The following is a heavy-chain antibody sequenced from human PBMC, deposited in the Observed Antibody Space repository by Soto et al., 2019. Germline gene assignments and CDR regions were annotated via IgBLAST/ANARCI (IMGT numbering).Heavy chain of an antibody. Sequence: PGGSLRLSCSVSGFTFSRYAMHWVRQAPGKGLEYVSGISSNGEKTYYADPVKGRFTISRDNSKNTLYLQMGSLRGEDTALYHCVKSATIAAAATDYFDYWGQGTLVTVS. CDR3: VKSATIAAAATDYFDY. J-gene: IGHJ4*02. D-gene: IGHD6-25*01. CDR2: ISSNGEKT. V-gene: IGHV3-64D*06. CDR1: GFTFSRYA.